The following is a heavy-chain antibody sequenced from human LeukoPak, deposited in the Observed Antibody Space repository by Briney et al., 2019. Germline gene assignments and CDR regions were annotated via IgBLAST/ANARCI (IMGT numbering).Heavy chain of an antibody. D-gene: IGHD3-10*01. CDR1: GYSITSGYY. CDR2: IYHSGST. J-gene: IGHJ6*03. CDR3: ARLFTSNTYYYGSGSSPGYMDV. Sequence: SETLSLTCAVSGYSITSGYYWGWIRQPPGKGLEWIGSIYHSGSTSYNPSLKSRVTISLDTSKNQFSLKLSSVTAADTAVYYCARLFTSNTYYYGSGSSPGYMDVWGKGTTVTVSS. V-gene: IGHV4-38-2*01.